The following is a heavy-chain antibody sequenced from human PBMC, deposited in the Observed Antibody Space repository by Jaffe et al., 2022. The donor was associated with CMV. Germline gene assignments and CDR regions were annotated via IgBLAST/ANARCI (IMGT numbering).Heavy chain of an antibody. CDR2: ISGSGGTT. CDR1: GFTFSDYA. J-gene: IGHJ6*02. V-gene: IGHV3-23*01. Sequence: EAQVLESGGGLVQPGESLRLSCAASGFTFSDYAMNWVRQAPGKGLEWVSSISGSGGTTYNVDSVKGRFTISRDNGRNMVYLQMNSLSAEDTATYFCAKMKRHEPRAFGWRVVGAPTQYDSYYALDVWGQGTTVTVSS. CDR3: AKMKRHEPRAFGWRVVGAPTQYDSYYALDV. D-gene: IGHD1-26*01.